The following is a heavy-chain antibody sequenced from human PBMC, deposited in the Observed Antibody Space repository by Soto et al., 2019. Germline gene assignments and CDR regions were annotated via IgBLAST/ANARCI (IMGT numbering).Heavy chain of an antibody. J-gene: IGHJ4*02. CDR2: INPNSGDT. CDR1: GYTFTGSS. D-gene: IGHD7-27*01. V-gene: IGHV1-2*02. Sequence: QVPLVQSGAEVKKPGASVNVSCEASGYTFTGSSIHWVRQAPGQGLEWMGYINPNSGDTIFAQKFQGRVTMTRDTSISTAYMELSRVASDDTAVYYCARDPTGDPNYWGQGTLVTVSS. CDR3: ARDPTGDPNY.